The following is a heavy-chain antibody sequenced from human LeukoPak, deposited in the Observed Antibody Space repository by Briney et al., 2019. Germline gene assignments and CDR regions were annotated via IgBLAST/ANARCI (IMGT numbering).Heavy chain of an antibody. V-gene: IGHV1-24*01. D-gene: IGHD3-3*01. Sequence: ASVKVSCEVSGYTLTELSMHWVRQAPGKGLEWMGGFDPEDGETIYAQKFQGRVTMTEDTSTDTAYMELSSLRSEDTAVYYCATPFYDFWSGYQSDNWFDPWGQGTLVTVSS. CDR1: GYTLTELS. CDR2: FDPEDGET. J-gene: IGHJ5*02. CDR3: ATPFYDFWSGYQSDNWFDP.